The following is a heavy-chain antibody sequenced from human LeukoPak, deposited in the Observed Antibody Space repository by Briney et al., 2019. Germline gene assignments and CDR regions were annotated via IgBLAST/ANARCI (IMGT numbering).Heavy chain of an antibody. D-gene: IGHD2-15*01. CDR1: GYTFTSYY. V-gene: IGHV1-46*01. Sequence: ASVKVSCKASGYTFTSYYMHWVRQAPGQGLEWMGIINPSGGSTSYAQKFQGRVTMTRDTSTSTVYMELSSLRSDDTAVYYCARAPVVEGYYYNYMDVWGKGTTVTVSS. J-gene: IGHJ6*03. CDR2: INPSGGST. CDR3: ARAPVVEGYYYNYMDV.